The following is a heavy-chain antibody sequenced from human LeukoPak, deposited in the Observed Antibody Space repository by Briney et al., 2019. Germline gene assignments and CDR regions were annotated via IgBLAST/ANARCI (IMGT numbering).Heavy chain of an antibody. CDR1: GDSISHYY. J-gene: IGHJ4*02. Sequence: KPSETLPLTCTVSGDSISHYYWSWIRQPPGKGLEWIGYIYYRGSTNYNPSLKSRVTISIDTSKNQFSLNLNSVTAADTAVYYCARDDGGYDYWGQGTLVTVSS. D-gene: IGHD2-15*01. CDR2: IYYRGST. V-gene: IGHV4-59*01. CDR3: ARDDGGYDY.